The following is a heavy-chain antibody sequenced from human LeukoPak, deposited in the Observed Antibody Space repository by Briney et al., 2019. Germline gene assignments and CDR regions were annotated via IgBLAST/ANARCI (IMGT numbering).Heavy chain of an antibody. CDR2: IIPIFGTA. CDR1: GGTFSSYA. V-gene: IGHV1-69*05. J-gene: IGHJ4*02. CDR3: ARVRRSSGYCIDY. D-gene: IGHD3-22*01. Sequence: AVKVSCKASGGTFSSYAISWVRQAPGQGLEWMGGIIPIFGTANYAQKFQGRVTMTRDTSISTAYMELSRLRSDDTAVYYCARVRRSSGYCIDYWGQGTLVTVSS.